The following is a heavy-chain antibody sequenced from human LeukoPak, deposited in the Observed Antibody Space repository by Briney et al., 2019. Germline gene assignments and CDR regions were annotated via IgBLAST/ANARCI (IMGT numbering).Heavy chain of an antibody. CDR2: IDANNGDT. D-gene: IGHD4-11*01. CDR1: GYTFRGNY. J-gene: IGHJ4*02. CDR3: ARDPSSVTLYFFDY. V-gene: IGHV1-2*02. Sequence: ASVTVSCKASGYTFRGNYIHWLRQAPGQGLEWMGWIDANNGDTKSAQKFQGRVTMSRDTSISTAYMDLSSLSPDDAAVYYCARDPSSVTLYFFDYWGQGTVVSVSS.